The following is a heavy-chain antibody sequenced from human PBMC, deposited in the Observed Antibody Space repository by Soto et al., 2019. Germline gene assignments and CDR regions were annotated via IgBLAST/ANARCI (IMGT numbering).Heavy chain of an antibody. J-gene: IGHJ4*02. Sequence: QVQLVESGGGVVKPGRSLRLSCAASGFTFSGYSMHWVRQAPGKGLDWVAAISNDASTKHNADSVKGRFPISRDNSKNPLDLTINSLSADDTAVYYFAKDRVSEHSSGSPQGHWGQGTLVTVSS. CDR2: ISNDASTK. CDR3: AKDRVSEHSSGSPQGH. CDR1: GFTFSGYS. D-gene: IGHD6-19*01. V-gene: IGHV3-30*18.